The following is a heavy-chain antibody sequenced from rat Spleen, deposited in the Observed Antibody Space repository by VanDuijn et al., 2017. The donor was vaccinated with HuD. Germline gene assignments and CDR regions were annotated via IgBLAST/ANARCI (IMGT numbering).Heavy chain of an antibody. D-gene: IGHD4-3*01. Sequence: QVQLKESGPGLVQPSQTLSLTCTVSGFSLTSDGVSWVRQPPGKGLEWMGRIQSGGSTDYNSALKSRLSISRETSKSQVFLKMNSLQPEDTGTYYCARHLREASGVMDVWGQGVMVAVSS. CDR2: IQSGGST. V-gene: IGHV2S1*01. J-gene: IGHJ2*01. CDR3: ARHLREASGVMDV. CDR1: GFSLTSDG.